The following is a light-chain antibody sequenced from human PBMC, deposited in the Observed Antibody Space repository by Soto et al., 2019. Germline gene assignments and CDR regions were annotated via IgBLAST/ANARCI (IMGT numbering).Light chain of an antibody. CDR1: SSDVGGYNY. J-gene: IGLJ2*01. Sequence: QSALTQPASVSGSPGQSITISCTGTSSDVGGYNYVSWCQQHPGKAPKLMIYDVSNRPSGVSNRFSGSKSGNTASLTISGLQAEDEADYYCSSYTSSSIVVFGGGTKVTVL. CDR3: SSYTSSSIVV. V-gene: IGLV2-14*01. CDR2: DVS.